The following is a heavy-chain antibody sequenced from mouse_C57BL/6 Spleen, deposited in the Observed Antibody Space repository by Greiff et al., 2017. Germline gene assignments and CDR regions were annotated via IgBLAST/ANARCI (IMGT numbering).Heavy chain of an antibody. V-gene: IGHV5-9*01. J-gene: IGHJ1*03. CDR2: ISGGGGNA. D-gene: IGHD1-3*01. Sequence: EVKLVESGGGLVKPGGSLKLSCAASGFTFSSYTMSWVRQTPEKRLEWVATISGGGGNAYYPDSVKGRFTITRDNAKNTLYLQMSSLRSEDTALCYCARLSKWDWYFDVWGTGTTVTVSA. CDR3: ARLSKWDWYFDV. CDR1: GFTFSSYT.